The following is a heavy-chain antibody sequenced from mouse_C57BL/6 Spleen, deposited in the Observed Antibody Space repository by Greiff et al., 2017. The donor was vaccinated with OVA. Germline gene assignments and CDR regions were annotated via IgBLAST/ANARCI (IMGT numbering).Heavy chain of an antibody. CDR2: IYPGDGDT. CDR3: ARNYGSSSDY. Sequence: VKLQESGPELVKPGASVKISCKASGYAFSSSWMNWVKQRPGKGLEWIGRIYPGDGDTNYNGKFKGKATLTADKSSSTAYMQLSSLTSEDSAVYFCARNYGSSSDYWGQGTTLTVSS. J-gene: IGHJ2*01. CDR1: GYAFSSSW. V-gene: IGHV1-82*01. D-gene: IGHD1-1*01.